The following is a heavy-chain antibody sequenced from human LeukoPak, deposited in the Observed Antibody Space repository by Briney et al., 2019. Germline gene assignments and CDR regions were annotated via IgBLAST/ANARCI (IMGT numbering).Heavy chain of an antibody. J-gene: IGHJ6*02. CDR2: IYYSGST. D-gene: IGHD3-3*01. Sequence: SETLSLTCTVSGGSISSYYWSWIRQPPGKGLEWIGYIYYSGSTNYNPSLKSRVTISVDTSKNQFSLKLSSVTAADTAVYYCARGGTHYDFWSGYYTIENYYYYGMDVWGQGTTVTVSS. CDR3: ARGGTHYDFWSGYYTIENYYYYGMDV. V-gene: IGHV4-59*01. CDR1: GGSISSYY.